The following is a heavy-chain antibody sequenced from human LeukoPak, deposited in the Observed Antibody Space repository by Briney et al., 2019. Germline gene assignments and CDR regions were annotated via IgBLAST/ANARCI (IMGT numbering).Heavy chain of an antibody. Sequence: SETLSLTCAVYGGPFSGYYWSWIRQPPGKGLEWIGEINHSGSTNYNPSLKSRVTISVDTSKNQFSLKLSSVTAADTAVYYCARKGKRITIFGVVMDFDYWGQGTLVTVSS. CDR2: INHSGST. CDR3: ARKGKRITIFGVVMDFDY. J-gene: IGHJ4*02. V-gene: IGHV4-34*01. D-gene: IGHD3-3*01. CDR1: GGPFSGYY.